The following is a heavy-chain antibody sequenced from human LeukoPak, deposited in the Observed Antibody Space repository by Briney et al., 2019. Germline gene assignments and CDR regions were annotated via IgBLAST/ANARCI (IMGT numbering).Heavy chain of an antibody. Sequence: GGFLRLSCAASGFTLHFYSLNWVRQAPGKGLEWVSAISDSGGSTYYADSVKGRFTISRDNSKNTLYLQMNSLRAEDTAVYYCAKVTEWEPNSFDYWGQGTLVTVSS. CDR3: AKVTEWEPNSFDY. D-gene: IGHD1-26*01. V-gene: IGHV3-23*01. J-gene: IGHJ4*02. CDR2: ISDSGGST. CDR1: GFTLHFYS.